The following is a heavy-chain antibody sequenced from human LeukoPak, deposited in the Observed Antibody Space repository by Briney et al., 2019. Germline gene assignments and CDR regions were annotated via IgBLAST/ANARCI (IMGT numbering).Heavy chain of an antibody. D-gene: IGHD6-13*01. Sequence: SETLSLTCTVSGGSISNRNYHWGWIRQPPGKGLEWIGSICSSGSAYYNPSLKSRVTISVDTSKNQFSLKLSSVTAADTAVYYCARAYSSSWYRGWFDPWGQGTLVTVSS. CDR2: ICSSGSA. CDR1: GGSISNRNYH. CDR3: ARAYSSSWYRGWFDP. V-gene: IGHV4-39*01. J-gene: IGHJ5*02.